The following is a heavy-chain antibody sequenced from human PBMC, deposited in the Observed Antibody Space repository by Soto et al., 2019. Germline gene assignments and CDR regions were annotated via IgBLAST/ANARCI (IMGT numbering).Heavy chain of an antibody. CDR3: AKDRHPDGIWTFDS. D-gene: IGHD3-9*01. Sequence: HPGGSLRLSCAASGFTFSSYGMHWVRQAPGKGLEWVAVIWYDGSNKYYADSVKGRFTISRDNSNNILYLQMNSLRVEDTAEYYCAKDRHPDGIWTFDSWGQGTVVTVSS. V-gene: IGHV3-33*06. CDR2: IWYDGSNK. J-gene: IGHJ4*02. CDR1: GFTFSSYG.